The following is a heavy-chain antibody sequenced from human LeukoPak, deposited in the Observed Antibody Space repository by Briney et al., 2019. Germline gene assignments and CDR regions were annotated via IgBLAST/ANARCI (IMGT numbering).Heavy chain of an antibody. CDR1: GYSISSGYY. D-gene: IGHD3-22*01. CDR2: IYHSGST. V-gene: IGHV4-38-2*02. Sequence: PSETLSLTCTVSGYSISSGYYWGWIRQPPGKGLEWIGSIYHSGSTYYNPSLKSRVTISVDTSKNQFSLKLSSVTAADTAVYYCARIIMIVVVTSEDHFDYWGQGTLVTVSS. CDR3: ARIIMIVVVTSEDHFDY. J-gene: IGHJ4*02.